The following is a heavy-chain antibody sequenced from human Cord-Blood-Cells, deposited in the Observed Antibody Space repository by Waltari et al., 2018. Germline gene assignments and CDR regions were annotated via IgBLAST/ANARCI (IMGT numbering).Heavy chain of an antibody. CDR1: GFSLSTSGVG. CDR3: AHTVGIAAAGTPFDY. CDR2: ISWDDDK. J-gene: IGHJ4*02. Sequence: QITLKESGPTLVKPTQTLTLTCTFSGFSLSTSGVGVGWIRQPPGKALEWLALISWDDDKRYSPSLKSRLTITKDTSKNQVILTMTNMDPVDTATYYCAHTVGIAAAGTPFDYWGQGTLVTVSS. D-gene: IGHD6-13*01. V-gene: IGHV2-5*02.